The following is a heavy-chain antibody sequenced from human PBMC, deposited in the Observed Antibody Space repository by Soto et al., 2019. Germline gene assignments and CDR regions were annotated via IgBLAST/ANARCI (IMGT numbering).Heavy chain of an antibody. D-gene: IGHD4-4*01. J-gene: IGHJ6*02. CDR1: GFTLSSYA. CDR3: ARDSFPTTTKGHGVYLYYGVDV. CDR2: ISYDGSNK. Sequence: ESGGGVVQSGRSLRLSCAASGFTLSSYAMHWVRQAPGKGLEWVAVISYDGSNKYYADSVKGRFTISRDNSKNTLDLQMNSLRAEDTAVFYCARDSFPTTTKGHGVYLYYGVDVWGQGTTVTVS. V-gene: IGHV3-30-3*01.